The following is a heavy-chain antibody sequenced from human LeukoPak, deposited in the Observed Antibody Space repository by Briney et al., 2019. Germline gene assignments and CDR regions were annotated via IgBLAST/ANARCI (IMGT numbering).Heavy chain of an antibody. CDR3: GRRAYDFWSGYTPYSYYMDV. J-gene: IGHJ6*03. Sequence: SETLSLTCTVSGGSISSYYWSWVRQPPGKGLEWVGAINHSGSTNYNPSLKSGVTISVETSKNQSSLKLRSWTAADTAVYYFGRRAYDFWSGYTPYSYYMDVWGKGTTVTVSS. CDR2: INHSGST. V-gene: IGHV4-34*01. D-gene: IGHD3-3*01. CDR1: GGSISSYY.